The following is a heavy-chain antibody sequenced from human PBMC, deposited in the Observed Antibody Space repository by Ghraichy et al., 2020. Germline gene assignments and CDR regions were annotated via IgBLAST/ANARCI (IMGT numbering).Heavy chain of an antibody. Sequence: GGSLRLSCAASGFTFSSYSMNWVRQAPGKGLEWVSSISSSSSYIYYADSVKGRFTISRDNAKNSLYLQMNSLRAEDTAVYYCARDGRITMVQGVIITNYYYMDVWGKGTTVTVSS. D-gene: IGHD3-10*01. CDR2: ISSSSSYI. J-gene: IGHJ6*03. V-gene: IGHV3-21*01. CDR1: GFTFSSYS. CDR3: ARDGRITMVQGVIITNYYYMDV.